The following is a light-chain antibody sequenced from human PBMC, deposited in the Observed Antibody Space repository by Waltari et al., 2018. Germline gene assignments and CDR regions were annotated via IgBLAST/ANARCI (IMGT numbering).Light chain of an antibody. J-gene: IGLJ2*01. CDR2: DVT. V-gene: IGLV2-14*03. Sequence: QSALTQPASASGSPGQSITISCSGIHSAVAASDSVSWYQHHPGEAPQVIIYDVTNRPSGVSDRFSASKSANRAFLTISGLQPDDEGDYYCSSQTLDGVVLFGGGTKLTVL. CDR1: HSAVAASDS. CDR3: SSQTLDGVVL.